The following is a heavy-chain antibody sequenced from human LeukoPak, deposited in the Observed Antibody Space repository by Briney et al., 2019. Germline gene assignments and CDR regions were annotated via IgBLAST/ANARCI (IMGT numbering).Heavy chain of an antibody. Sequence: ASVMLSCKASGYTFTSYGISWVRQAPGQGLEWMGWISAYNGNTNYAQKLQGRVTMTTDTSTSTAYMELSSLRFEDTAVYYCARAPSEGSGSYSFDYWGQGTLVTVSS. D-gene: IGHD3-10*01. CDR2: ISAYNGNT. CDR3: ARAPSEGSGSYSFDY. CDR1: GYTFTSYG. V-gene: IGHV1-18*01. J-gene: IGHJ4*02.